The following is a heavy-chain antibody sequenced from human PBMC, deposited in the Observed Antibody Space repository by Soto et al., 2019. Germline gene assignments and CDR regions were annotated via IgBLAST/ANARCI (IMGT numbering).Heavy chain of an antibody. Sequence: GGSLILSCAASGFTFSTYSMNWVRQAPGKGLEWVSYMSSRSLTIYYTDSVKGRFTISRDNAKNSLYLQMNSLRDEDTAVYYCARGGSSSDNGMDVWGQGTTVTV. CDR2: MSSRSLTI. D-gene: IGHD6-6*01. V-gene: IGHV3-48*02. J-gene: IGHJ6*02. CDR1: GFTFSTYS. CDR3: ARGGSSSDNGMDV.